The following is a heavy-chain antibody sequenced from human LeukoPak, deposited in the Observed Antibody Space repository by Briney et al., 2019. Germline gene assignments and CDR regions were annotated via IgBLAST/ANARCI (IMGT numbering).Heavy chain of an antibody. CDR1: GYSFTSYW. CDR2: IYPGDSDT. CDR3: ARQMATMGQYYYYGMDV. V-gene: IGHV5-51*01. D-gene: IGHD5-24*01. Sequence: GESLKISRKGSGYSFTSYWIGWVRQMPGKGLEWMGIIYPGDSDTRYSPSFQGQVTISADKSISTAYLQWSSLKASDTAMYYCARQMATMGQYYYYGMDVWGQGTTVTVSS. J-gene: IGHJ6*02.